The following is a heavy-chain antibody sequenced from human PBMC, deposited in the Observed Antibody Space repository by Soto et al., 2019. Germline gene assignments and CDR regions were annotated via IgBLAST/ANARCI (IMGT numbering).Heavy chain of an antibody. D-gene: IGHD5-12*01. CDR2: IYWDDDK. CDR3: AHRPQGWLPLGAFDI. V-gene: IGHV2-5*02. Sequence: QITLKESGPTLVKPTQTLTLTCTFSGFSLSTSGVGVGWIRQPPGKALEWLALIYWDDDKRYSPSLKSRLTLXXDXAXXQVVLTMTNMDPVDTATYYCAHRPQGWLPLGAFDIWGQGTMVTVSS. CDR1: GFSLSTSGVG. J-gene: IGHJ3*02.